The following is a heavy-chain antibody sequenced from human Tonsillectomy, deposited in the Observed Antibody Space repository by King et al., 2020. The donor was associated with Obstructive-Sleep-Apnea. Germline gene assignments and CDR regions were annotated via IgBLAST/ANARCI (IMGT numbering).Heavy chain of an antibody. Sequence: VQLVESGGGVVQPGRSLRLSCAASGFTFSSYAMHWVRQAPGKGLEWVAVISYDGRNEYYADSVKGRFTISRDNSKNTLYLQMNSLRPEDTAGYYCAREDGDYKSPIGYWGQGTLVTVSS. CDR3: AREDGDYKSPIGY. CDR1: GFTFSSYA. D-gene: IGHD4/OR15-4a*01. J-gene: IGHJ4*02. CDR2: ISYDGRNE. V-gene: IGHV3-30*04.